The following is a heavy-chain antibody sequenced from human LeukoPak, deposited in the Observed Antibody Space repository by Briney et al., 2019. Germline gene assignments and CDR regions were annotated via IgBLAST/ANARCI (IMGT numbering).Heavy chain of an antibody. D-gene: IGHD5-18*01. V-gene: IGHV1-2*02. CDR1: GYTFTGYY. J-gene: IGHJ4*02. Sequence: GASVKVSCKASGYTFTGYYMHWVRQAPGQGLEWMGWINPNSGGTNYAQKFQGRVTMTRDTSISTAYMELSRLRSDDTAVYYCARAVHVDTAMVPPPRYWGQGTLVTVSS. CDR2: INPNSGGT. CDR3: ARAVHVDTAMVPPPRY.